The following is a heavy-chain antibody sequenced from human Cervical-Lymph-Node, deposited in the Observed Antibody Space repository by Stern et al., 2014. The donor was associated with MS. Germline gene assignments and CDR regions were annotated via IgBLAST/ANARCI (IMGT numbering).Heavy chain of an antibody. CDR3: VRDEAYCGGDCFNLLDY. V-gene: IGHV3-33*01. CDR2: IWYDGSNQ. Sequence: VQLVESGGGVVQPGRSLRLSCAASGFTFSGDGMHWVRQAPGKGLEWGALIWYDGSNQYYADSVKGRFTISRDNSKNTLYLQMNSLRAEDTAVYYCVRDEAYCGGDCFNLLDYWGQGTLVTVSS. CDR1: GFTFSGDG. D-gene: IGHD2-21*01. J-gene: IGHJ4*02.